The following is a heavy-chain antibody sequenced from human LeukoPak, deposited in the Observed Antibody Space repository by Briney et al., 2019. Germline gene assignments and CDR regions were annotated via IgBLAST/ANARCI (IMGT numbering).Heavy chain of an antibody. CDR1: GYTFTGYY. V-gene: IGHV1-2*02. J-gene: IGHJ6*03. Sequence: ASVKVSCKASGYTFTGYYMHWVRQAPGQGLEWMGWINPNSGGTNYAQKFQGRVTMTRDTSISTAYMELSRLRSDDTAVYYCARDKSRQQLVSQPQYYYCYMDVWGKGTTVTVSS. CDR3: ARDKSRQQLVSQPQYYYCYMDV. D-gene: IGHD6-13*01. CDR2: INPNSGGT.